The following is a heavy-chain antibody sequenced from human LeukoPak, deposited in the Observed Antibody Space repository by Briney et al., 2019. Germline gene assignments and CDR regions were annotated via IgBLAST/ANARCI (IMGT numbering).Heavy chain of an antibody. CDR1: GGSISSYY. CDR3: ARCYGDYTFDY. Sequence: SETLSLTCTVSGGSISSYYWSWIRQPPGKGLEWIGYIYYSGSTNYNPSLKSRVTISVDTSKNQFSLKLSSVTAADTAAYYCARCYGDYTFDYWGQGTLVTVSS. V-gene: IGHV4-59*08. CDR2: IYYSGST. D-gene: IGHD4-17*01. J-gene: IGHJ4*02.